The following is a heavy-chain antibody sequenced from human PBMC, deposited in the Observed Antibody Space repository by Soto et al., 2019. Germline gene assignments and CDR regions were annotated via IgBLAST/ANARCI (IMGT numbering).Heavy chain of an antibody. CDR2: IWYDGSNK. V-gene: IGHV3-33*01. Sequence: PGGSLRLSCAASGFTFSSYGMHWVRQAPGKGLEWVAVIWYDGSNKYYADSVKGRFTISRDNSKNTLYLQMNSLRAEDTAVYYCARPFSPQYGDWYFDLWGRGTLVTVSS. CDR1: GFTFSSYG. J-gene: IGHJ2*01. CDR3: ARPFSPQYGDWYFDL. D-gene: IGHD4-17*01.